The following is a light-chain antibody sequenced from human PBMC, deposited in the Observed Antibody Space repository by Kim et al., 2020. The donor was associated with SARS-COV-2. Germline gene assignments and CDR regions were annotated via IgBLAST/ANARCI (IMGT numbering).Light chain of an antibody. J-gene: IGKJ1*01. V-gene: IGKV1-27*01. CDR2: AAS. Sequence: GDRVTITCRASQGITNSLAWDQQKPGRVPQLLIYAASALQSGVPSRFSGSGSGSDFFLTISSLQPEDVATYYCQKYNSAPWTFGHGTKAEI. CDR1: QGITNS. CDR3: QKYNSAPWT.